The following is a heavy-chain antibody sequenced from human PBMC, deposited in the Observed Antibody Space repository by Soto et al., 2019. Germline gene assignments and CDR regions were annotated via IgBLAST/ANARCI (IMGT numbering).Heavy chain of an antibody. V-gene: IGHV1-46*01. J-gene: IGHJ4*02. Sequence: VTSVKVSCKASGYTFTSYGISWVRQAPRQGLQWMGIINPSGGSTNYAQEFQGRVTMTRDTSASTVYMEVSSLRSEDTAVYYCARSQLLSGSNRGPQDYWGQGTLVTVSS. CDR3: ARSQLLSGSNRGPQDY. D-gene: IGHD3-22*01. CDR2: INPSGGST. CDR1: GYTFTSYG.